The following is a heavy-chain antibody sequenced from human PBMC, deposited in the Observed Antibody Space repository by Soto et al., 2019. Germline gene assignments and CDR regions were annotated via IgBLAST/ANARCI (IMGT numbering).Heavy chain of an antibody. CDR3: ARLPGRTTFGYYYGMDV. Sequence: PSETLSLTCAVYGGSFSGYYWSWIRQPPGKGLEWIGEINHSGSTNYNPSLRSRVTISVDTSKNQSSLKLSSVTAADTAVYYCARLPGRTTFGYYYGMDVWGQGTTVTVSS. CDR2: INHSGST. J-gene: IGHJ6*02. V-gene: IGHV4-34*01. D-gene: IGHD1-1*01. CDR1: GGSFSGYY.